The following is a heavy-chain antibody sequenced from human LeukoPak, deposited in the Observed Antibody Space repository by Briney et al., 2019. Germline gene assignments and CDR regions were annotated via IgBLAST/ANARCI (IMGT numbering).Heavy chain of an antibody. D-gene: IGHD5-24*01. CDR3: ARLRDGRWLLEY. J-gene: IGHJ4*02. V-gene: IGHV4-39*01. CDR1: GGSISSSGYY. CDR2: INYSGTT. Sequence: SETLSLTYTASGGSISSSGYYWGWIRQPPGKGLEWIASINYSGTTYYNPSLKSRVTISEDRSKNQFSLKLSSVTAADTAVYYCARLRDGRWLLEYWGQGTLVTVSS.